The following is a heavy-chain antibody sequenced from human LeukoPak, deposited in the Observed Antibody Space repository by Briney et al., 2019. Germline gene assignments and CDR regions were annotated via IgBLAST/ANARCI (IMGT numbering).Heavy chain of an antibody. CDR3: ARIRNQGNWLLLVLGYFQH. CDR1: GYTFTSYA. D-gene: IGHD3-9*01. CDR2: INAANGNT. V-gene: IGHV1-3*01. Sequence: GASVKASCKASGYTFTSYAMHWVRQAPGQRLEWMGWINAANGNTKYSQKFQGRVTITRDTSASTAYMELSSLRSEDTAVYYCARIRNQGNWLLLVLGYFQHWGQGTLVTVSS. J-gene: IGHJ1*01.